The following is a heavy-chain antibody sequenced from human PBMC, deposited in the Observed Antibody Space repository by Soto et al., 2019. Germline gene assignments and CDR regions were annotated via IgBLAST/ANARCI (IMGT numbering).Heavy chain of an antibody. CDR2: IYYSGST. Sequence: NLTLTCTVSGGSTSSSSYYWGWIRQPQAQGQEWIGSIYYSGSTYYNPFLKSRVTISVDTSMNQFSLKLRSVIVADTAVYYCARLTIRYAFGIWGQGTMFTVSS. J-gene: IGHJ3*02. CDR1: GGSTSSSSYY. V-gene: IGHV4-39*01. CDR3: ARLTIRYAFGI. D-gene: IGHD2-2*02.